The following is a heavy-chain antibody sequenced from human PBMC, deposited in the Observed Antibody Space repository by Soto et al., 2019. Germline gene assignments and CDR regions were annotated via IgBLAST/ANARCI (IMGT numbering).Heavy chain of an antibody. D-gene: IGHD5-12*01. J-gene: IGHJ4*01. CDR1: GYTFTSYY. V-gene: IGHV1-46*01. CDR2: INPSGGST. CDR3: VGDLYSGYDTRAQTFDY. Sequence: ASVKVSCKASGYTFTSYYMHWVRQAPGQGLEWMGIINPSGGSTSYAQKFQGRVTMTRDTSTSTVYMELSSLRSEDTAVYYCVGDLYSGYDTRAQTFDYLGHGTLVTVPS.